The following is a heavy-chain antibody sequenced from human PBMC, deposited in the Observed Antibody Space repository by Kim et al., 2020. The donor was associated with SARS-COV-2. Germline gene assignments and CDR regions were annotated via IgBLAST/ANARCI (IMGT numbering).Heavy chain of an antibody. D-gene: IGHD3-22*01. Sequence: VKGRFTISRDNSKNTLYLQMNSLRAEDTAVYYCAKAGGYYYDGVWAFDIWGQGTMVTVSS. V-gene: IGHV3-23*01. CDR3: AKAGGYYYDGVWAFDI. J-gene: IGHJ3*02.